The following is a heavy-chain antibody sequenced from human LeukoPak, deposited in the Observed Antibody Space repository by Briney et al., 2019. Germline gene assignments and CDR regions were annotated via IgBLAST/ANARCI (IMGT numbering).Heavy chain of an antibody. CDR2: IGYGDRT. CDR3: ARTTIFHRTFDY. D-gene: IGHD1-14*01. CDR1: AGSLSRDF. Sequence: PSETLSLTCTVSAGSLSRDFWTWIRQPPGKGLEWIGYIGYGDRTQYNASLKSRVTISADTIKNQLSLDLSPMTAADTAVYYCARTTIFHRTFDYWGQGTLVTVSS. V-gene: IGHV4-59*01. J-gene: IGHJ4*02.